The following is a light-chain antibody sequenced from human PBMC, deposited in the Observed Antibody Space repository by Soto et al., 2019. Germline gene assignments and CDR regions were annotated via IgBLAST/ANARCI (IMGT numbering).Light chain of an antibody. CDR3: QQYGSSPIT. CDR2: GAS. Sequence: EIVLTQSPGTLSLSQGERATLSCRASQSVSSNYLAWYQQRPGQAPRLLIYGASIRATGVPDRFSGSGSGTDFTLTISRLEPEDFALYYCQQYGSSPITIGQGTRLEIK. J-gene: IGKJ5*01. CDR1: QSVSSNY. V-gene: IGKV3-20*01.